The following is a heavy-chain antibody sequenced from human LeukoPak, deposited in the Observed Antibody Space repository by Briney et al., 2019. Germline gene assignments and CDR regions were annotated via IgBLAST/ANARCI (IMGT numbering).Heavy chain of an antibody. CDR1: GDSNTTYY. CDR2: VYYTGIT. J-gene: IGHJ4*02. V-gene: IGHV4-59*01. Sequence: PSETLSLTCTVSGDSNTTYYWTWVRQPPGKGLEYIGYVYYTGITNYNPSLKSRVTISLDTSKNQFSLKLTSVTAADTAVYYYARDPPGSGSYLDYWGQGTLVTVSS. D-gene: IGHD3-10*01. CDR3: ARDPPGSGSYLDY.